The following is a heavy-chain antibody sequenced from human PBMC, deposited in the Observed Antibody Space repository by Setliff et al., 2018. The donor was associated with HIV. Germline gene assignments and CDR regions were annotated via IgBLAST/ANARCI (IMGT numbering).Heavy chain of an antibody. V-gene: IGHV4-38-2*02. CDR1: GYSMSGGYN. J-gene: IGHJ4*02. CDR2: IYHVGTT. Sequence: SETLSLTCTVSGYSMSGGYNWGWIRQSPEKGLEWIGNIYHVGTTNYNPSLRSRVTISMETSNTRFSLWLRSATAADTATYFCARLGRAIDDGGSSLRLDFWGQGMLVTVSS. D-gene: IGHD2-21*01. CDR3: ARLGRAIDDGGSSLRLDF.